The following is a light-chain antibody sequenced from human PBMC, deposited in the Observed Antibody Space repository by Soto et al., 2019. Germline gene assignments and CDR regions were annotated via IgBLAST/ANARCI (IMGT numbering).Light chain of an antibody. CDR1: QSISNF. Sequence: DIQMTQSPSSLSASVGDRVTITCRASQSISNFLNWYQQKPGKAPKLLIYAASSLQSGVPARFSGSESGTDFTPTISSLQPEDFATYYCQQSYSTPLTFGGGTKVEIK. CDR3: QQSYSTPLT. V-gene: IGKV1-39*01. CDR2: AAS. J-gene: IGKJ4*01.